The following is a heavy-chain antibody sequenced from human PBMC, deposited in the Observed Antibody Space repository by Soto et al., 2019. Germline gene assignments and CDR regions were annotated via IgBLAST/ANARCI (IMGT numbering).Heavy chain of an antibody. Sequence: EVQLVESGGGLVKPGRSLRLSCTGSGFRFGEYARSWFRQAPGKGPEWVGVIRSKAYVATAEYAASVKGRFTISRHDSDGIVYMQMNSLKAENTAVYYCGRRAPVTPFDYCGQGTLVTVSS. D-gene: IGHD4-17*01. J-gene: IGHJ4*02. V-gene: IGHV3-49*05. CDR2: IRSKAYVATA. CDR3: GRRAPVTPFDY. CDR1: GFRFGEYA.